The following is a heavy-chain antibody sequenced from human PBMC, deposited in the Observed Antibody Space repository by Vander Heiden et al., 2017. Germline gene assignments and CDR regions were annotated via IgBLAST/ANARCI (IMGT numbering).Heavy chain of an antibody. CDR2: IWYDGSDK. Sequence: QVQLVESGGGVVQPGRSLRLPCAASGFTFRSHGMHWVRQATGKGLEWVAVIWYDGSDKKYADSVKGRFTISRDNSKNMLYLQMDSLRVEDTAVYYCARDRDYGSGSPYFDYWGQGTLVTVSS. V-gene: IGHV3-33*01. D-gene: IGHD3-10*01. CDR1: GFTFRSHG. CDR3: ARDRDYGSGSPYFDY. J-gene: IGHJ4*02.